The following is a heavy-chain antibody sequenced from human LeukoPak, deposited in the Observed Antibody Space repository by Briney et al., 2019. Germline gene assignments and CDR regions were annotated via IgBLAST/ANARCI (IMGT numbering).Heavy chain of an antibody. V-gene: IGHV1-2*02. CDR2: INPKSYST. J-gene: IGHJ4*02. CDR1: GYSFTVYY. CDR3: AREILVAGHRAVDF. D-gene: IGHD6-19*01. Sequence: ASVKVSCKASGYSFTVYYIHWLRQAPGQGLEWMGWINPKSYSTNYAQKFQGRVTMTRDTSISTAYMELGKLRSDDTAVYYCAREILVAGHRAVDFWGQGTLVTVSS.